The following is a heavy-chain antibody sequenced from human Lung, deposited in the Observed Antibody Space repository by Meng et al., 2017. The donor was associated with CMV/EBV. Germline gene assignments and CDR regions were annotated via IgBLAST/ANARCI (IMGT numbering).Heavy chain of an antibody. V-gene: IGHV3-21*04. D-gene: IGHD1-26*01. CDR2: ISASGEFT. CDR3: ARDFKVGRP. CDR1: GFPFSPFI. Sequence: GGSLRLSCAASGFPFSPFIMNWFRQAPGKGLEWVSSISASGEFTYYGDSVKGRFTVSRYNTKNLLYLEMNSLTADDTAVYFVARDFKVGRPWGQGTLVTVSS. J-gene: IGHJ5*02.